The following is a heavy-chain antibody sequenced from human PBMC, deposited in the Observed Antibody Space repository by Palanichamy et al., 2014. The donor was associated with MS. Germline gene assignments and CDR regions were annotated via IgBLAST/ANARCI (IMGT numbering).Heavy chain of an antibody. V-gene: IGHV3-23*01. Sequence: EVQLLESEGGLVQPGGSMRLSCVASGFTFSGTGMSWVRQAPGKGLEWVSTIYGSEGGVTWYADSVKGRFTISRKNSKNTLYLQLSSLRVDDTAIYYCAHKTGFDYWGQGTLVTVSS. J-gene: IGHJ4*02. CDR2: IYGSEGGVT. CDR1: GFTFSGTG. CDR3: AHKTGFDY.